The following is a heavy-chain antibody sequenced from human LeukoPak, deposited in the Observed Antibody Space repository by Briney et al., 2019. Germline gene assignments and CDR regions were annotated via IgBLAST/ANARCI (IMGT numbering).Heavy chain of an antibody. CDR3: ARVVYSSGWYSNWFDP. J-gene: IGHJ5*02. V-gene: IGHV1-3*01. D-gene: IGHD6-19*01. CDR2: INAGNGNT. Sequence: GASVKVSCKASGYTFTSYAMHWVRQAPGQRLEWMGWINAGNGNTKYSQKFQGRVTITRDTSASTAYMELSSLRSEDTAVYYCARVVYSSGWYSNWFDPWGQGTLVTVSS. CDR1: GYTFTSYA.